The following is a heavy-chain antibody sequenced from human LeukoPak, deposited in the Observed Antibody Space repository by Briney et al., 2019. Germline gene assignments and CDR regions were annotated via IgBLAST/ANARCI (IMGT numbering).Heavy chain of an antibody. CDR3: ATDLRTPSA. Sequence: GGSLRLSCAASGFTFSSYAMSWVRQAPGKGLEWVSSLSGSARSTCYADSVKGRFTISRDNSKNTLYLQMNSLRAEDTAVYYCATDLRTPSAWGQGTLVTVSS. CDR1: GFTFSSYA. V-gene: IGHV3-23*01. CDR2: LSGSARST. D-gene: IGHD1-14*01. J-gene: IGHJ5*02.